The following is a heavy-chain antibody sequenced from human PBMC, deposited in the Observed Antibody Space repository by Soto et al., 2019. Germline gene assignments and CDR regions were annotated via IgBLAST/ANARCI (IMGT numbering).Heavy chain of an antibody. D-gene: IGHD6-13*01. V-gene: IGHV3-30-3*01. CDR2: ISYDGSNK. CDR3: ARATSIAAAVFYYYYGMDV. CDR1: GFTFSSYA. J-gene: IGHJ6*02. Sequence: LRLSCAASGFTFSSYAMHWVRQAPGKGLEWVAVISYDGSNKYYADSVKGRFTISRDNSKNTLYLQMNSLRAEDTAVYYCARATSIAAAVFYYYYGMDVWGQGTTVTVSS.